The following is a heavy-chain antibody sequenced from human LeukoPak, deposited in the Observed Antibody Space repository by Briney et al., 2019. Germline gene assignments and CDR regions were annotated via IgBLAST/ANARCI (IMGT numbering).Heavy chain of an antibody. D-gene: IGHD2-2*03. CDR1: GGTFSSYT. CDR3: ASGYCSSTSCYLYYMDV. V-gene: IGHV1-69*02. CDR2: IIPILGIA. Sequence: GSSVEVSCKASGGTFSSYTISWVRQAPGQGLEWMGRIIPILGIANYAQKFQGRVTITADKSTSTAYMELSSLRSEDTAVYYCASGYCSSTSCYLYYMDVWGKGTTVTVSS. J-gene: IGHJ6*03.